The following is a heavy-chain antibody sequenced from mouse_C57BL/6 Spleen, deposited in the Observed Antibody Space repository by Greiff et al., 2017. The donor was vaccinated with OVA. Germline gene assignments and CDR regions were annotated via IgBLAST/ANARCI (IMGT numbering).Heavy chain of an antibody. CDR1: GYTFTSYW. CDR3: ARHYGSSSYYAMDY. V-gene: IGHV1-69*01. CDR2: IDPSDSYT. D-gene: IGHD1-1*01. Sequence: VQLQQPGAELVMPGASVKLSCKASGYTFTSYWMHWVKQRPGQGLEWIGEIDPSDSYTNYNQKFKGKSTLTVDKSSSTAYMQLSSLTSEDSAVYYCARHYGSSSYYAMDYWGQGTSVTVSS. J-gene: IGHJ4*01.